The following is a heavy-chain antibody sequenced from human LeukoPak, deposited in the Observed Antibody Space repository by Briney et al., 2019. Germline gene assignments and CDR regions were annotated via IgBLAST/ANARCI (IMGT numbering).Heavy chain of an antibody. V-gene: IGHV3-23*01. CDR2: ISGSGGST. CDR1: GFTFSSYA. CDR3: AKVNYDYVWGSYRYTPYYFDY. D-gene: IGHD3-16*02. Sequence: GGSLRLSCAASGFTFSSYAMSWVRQAPGKGLEWVSAISGSGGSTYYADSVKGRFTISRDNSKNTLYLQMNSLRAEDTAVYYCAKVNYDYVWGSYRYTPYYFDYWGQGTLVTVSS. J-gene: IGHJ4*02.